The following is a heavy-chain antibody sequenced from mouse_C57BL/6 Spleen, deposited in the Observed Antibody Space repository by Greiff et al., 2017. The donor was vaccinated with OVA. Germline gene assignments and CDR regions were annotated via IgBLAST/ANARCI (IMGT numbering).Heavy chain of an antibody. D-gene: IGHD2-1*01. J-gene: IGHJ3*01. Sequence: VQLQQSGAELVRPGASVTLSCKASGYTFTDYEMHWVKQTPVHGLEWIGAIDPETGGTAYNQKFKGKAILTADKSSSTAYMELRRLTSEDSAVCYCTNGNYPPWFADWGQGTLVTVSA. CDR1: GYTFTDYE. V-gene: IGHV1-15*01. CDR3: TNGNYPPWFAD. CDR2: IDPETGGT.